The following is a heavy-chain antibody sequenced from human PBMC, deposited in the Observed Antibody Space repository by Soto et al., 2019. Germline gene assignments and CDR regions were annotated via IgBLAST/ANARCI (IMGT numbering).Heavy chain of an antibody. J-gene: IGHJ3*01. Sequence: VFTFTNSAVQWVRQARGQRLEWIGWIIVASGRTNYAREVQERVTISRDTSTSTAYMELSGLRSEDTAVYYCVAELYSGGGCCSFDFWGQGTMVTVS. CDR2: IIVASGRT. V-gene: IGHV1-58*01. CDR3: VAELYSGGGCCSFDF. D-gene: IGHD2-21*02. CDR1: VFTFTNSA.